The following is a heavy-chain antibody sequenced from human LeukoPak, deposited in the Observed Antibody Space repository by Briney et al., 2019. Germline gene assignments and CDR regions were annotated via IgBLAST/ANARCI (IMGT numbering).Heavy chain of an antibody. CDR2: INHNGNVN. V-gene: IGHV3-7*03. D-gene: IGHD3-16*01. J-gene: IGHJ6*02. Sequence: GGSLRLSCAAPGFTFSSYWMNWARQAPGKGLEWVASINHNGNVNYYVDSVKGRFTISRDNAKNSLYLQMSNLRAEDTAVYFCARGGGLDVWGQGATVTVSS. CDR1: GFTFSSYW. CDR3: ARGGGLDV.